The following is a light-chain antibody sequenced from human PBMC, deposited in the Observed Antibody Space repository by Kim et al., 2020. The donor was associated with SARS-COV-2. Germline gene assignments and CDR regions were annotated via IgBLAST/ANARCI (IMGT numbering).Light chain of an antibody. J-gene: IGLJ3*02. CDR2: DVS. V-gene: IGLV2-14*03. CDR3: SSYTSSSTLV. CDR1: SSDVGGYNY. Sequence: GQSITISCTGNSSDVGGYNYVSWYQQHPGKAPKLMIYDVSNRPSGVSNRFSGSKSGNTASLTISGLQADDEADYYCSSYTSSSTLVFGGGTKLTVL.